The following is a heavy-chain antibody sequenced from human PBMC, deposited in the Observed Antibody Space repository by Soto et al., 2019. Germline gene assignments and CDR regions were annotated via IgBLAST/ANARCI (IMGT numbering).Heavy chain of an antibody. CDR1: GYRFTNFC. J-gene: IGHJ1*01. Sequence: GESLKSAGQVSGYRFTNFCNDWVRQMPGKGLEWVGSIYPGDSDIRYSPSFQGQVTISADKPTTTAYLQWSSLKASDTAIYYCAKQHPLDCRAMYNWGQGTLVTVSS. CDR2: IYPGDSDI. CDR3: AKQHPLDCRAMYN. V-gene: IGHV5-51*01. D-gene: IGHD2-15*01.